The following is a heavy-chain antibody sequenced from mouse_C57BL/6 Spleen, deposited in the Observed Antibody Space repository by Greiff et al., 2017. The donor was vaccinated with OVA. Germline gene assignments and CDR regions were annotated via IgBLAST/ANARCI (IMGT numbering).Heavy chain of an antibody. CDR3: ARDPYDYDRGYAMDY. J-gene: IGHJ4*01. D-gene: IGHD2-4*01. Sequence: VRLQQPGAELVRPGSSVKLSCKASGYTFTSYWMHWVKQRPIQGLEWIGNIDPSDSETHYNQKFKDKATLTVDKSSSTAYMQLSSLTSEDSAVYYCARDPYDYDRGYAMDYWGQGTSVTVSS. V-gene: IGHV1-52*01. CDR2: IDPSDSET. CDR1: GYTFTSYW.